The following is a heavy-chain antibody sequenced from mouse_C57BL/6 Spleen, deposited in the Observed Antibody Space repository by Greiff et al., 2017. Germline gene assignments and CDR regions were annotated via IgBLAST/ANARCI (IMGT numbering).Heavy chain of an antibody. D-gene: IGHD3-3*01. J-gene: IGHJ3*01. CDR3: ARREGDAWFAY. Sequence: LEESGAELVRPGTSVKMSCKASGYTFTNYWIGWAKQRPGHGLEWIGDIYPGGGYTNYNEKFKGKATLTADKSSSTAYMQFSSLTSEDSAIYYCARREGDAWFAYWGQGTLVTVSA. CDR1: GYTFTNYW. CDR2: IYPGGGYT. V-gene: IGHV1-63*01.